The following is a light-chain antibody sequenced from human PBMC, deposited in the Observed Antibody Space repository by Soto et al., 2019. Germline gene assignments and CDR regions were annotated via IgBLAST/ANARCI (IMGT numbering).Light chain of an antibody. CDR3: EQYDNLPS. V-gene: IGKV1-33*01. CDR2: DAS. J-gene: IGKJ3*01. Sequence: DIQLTQSPSSLSASVGDRVTITCQANRDINSHLNWYQQKPGKAPNLLIYDASNLETGVPSRFSGSGSGTDFTFTISSLQPEDIATYFFEQYDNLPSFGPGTKLDNK. CDR1: RDINSH.